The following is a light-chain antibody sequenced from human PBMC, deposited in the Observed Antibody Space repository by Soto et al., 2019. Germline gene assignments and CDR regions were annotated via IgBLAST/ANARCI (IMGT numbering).Light chain of an antibody. CDR1: SSNIGSNH. CDR2: RNN. J-gene: IGLJ7*01. Sequence: QAVLTQPPSASGTPGQRVTISCSGSSSNIGSNHVYWYKQLPGTAPKLLIFRNNQRPSGVPDRFSGSKSGTSASLAISGLRSEDEADYSCAAWDDSLSGPVFGGGTQLTVL. CDR3: AAWDDSLSGPV. V-gene: IGLV1-47*01.